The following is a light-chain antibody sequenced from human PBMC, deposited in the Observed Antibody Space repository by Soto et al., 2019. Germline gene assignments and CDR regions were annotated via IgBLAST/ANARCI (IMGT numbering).Light chain of an antibody. Sequence: DIQLTQSPSSLSASLGDRVTITCRASQDIKKFLAWYQQRPGKVPDLLIYAASTLRSGVPSRFSGNASGTAFSFTISGLQPEDVATYYCQKYDRAPAMFGQGTKVDIK. CDR2: AAS. CDR1: QDIKKF. CDR3: QKYDRAPAM. V-gene: IGKV1-27*01. J-gene: IGKJ1*01.